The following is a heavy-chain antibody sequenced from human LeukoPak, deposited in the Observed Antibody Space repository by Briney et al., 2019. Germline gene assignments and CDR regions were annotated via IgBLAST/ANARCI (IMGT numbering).Heavy chain of an antibody. V-gene: IGHV3-21*04. CDR1: GFTFSSYD. CDR2: ISSSSSYI. CDR3: ARTITMVRGDAYYMDV. Sequence: PGGSLRLSCAASGFTFSSYDMNWVRQAPGKGLEWVSSISSSSSYIYYADSVKGRFTISRDNAKNSLYLQMNSLRAEDTAVYYCARTITMVRGDAYYMDVWGKGTTVTVSS. J-gene: IGHJ6*03. D-gene: IGHD3-10*01.